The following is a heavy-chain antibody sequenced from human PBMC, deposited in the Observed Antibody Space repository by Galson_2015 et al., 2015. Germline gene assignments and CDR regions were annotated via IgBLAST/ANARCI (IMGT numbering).Heavy chain of an antibody. CDR2: ITASSSYI. Sequence: SLRLSCAASGFTFSTYSMNWVRQAPGKGLEWVSSITASSSYIYYADSGKGRFTISRDNAKNSLYLQMNSLRAEDTAVYYCARLRSIVPAADIDYWGQGTLVTVSS. CDR1: GFTFSTYS. CDR3: ARLRSIVPAADIDY. D-gene: IGHD2-2*01. V-gene: IGHV3-21*06. J-gene: IGHJ4*02.